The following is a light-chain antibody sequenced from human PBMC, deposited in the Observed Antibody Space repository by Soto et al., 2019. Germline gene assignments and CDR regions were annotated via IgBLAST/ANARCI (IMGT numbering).Light chain of an antibody. Sequence: EVVLTQSPGTLSLSPGERATLSCRASQSVSNNYLAWYQQKPGQSPKLLIFGSSDRATDIPDRFSGSGSGTDFTLTISSLEPEDFAVYYCQQYGSSPPYTFGQGTKLDIK. V-gene: IGKV3-20*01. J-gene: IGKJ2*01. CDR1: QSVSNNY. CDR2: GSS. CDR3: QQYGSSPPYT.